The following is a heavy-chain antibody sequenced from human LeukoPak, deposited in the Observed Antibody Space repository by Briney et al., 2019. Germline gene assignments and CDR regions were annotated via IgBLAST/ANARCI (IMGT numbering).Heavy chain of an antibody. J-gene: IGHJ4*02. CDR2: IYYSGST. CDR3: ARGRSGGSSTSCFDY. V-gene: IGHV4-59*12. D-gene: IGHD2-2*01. Sequence: SETLSLTCTVSGGSISSYYWSWIRQPPGKGLEWIGYIYYSGSTNYNPSLKSRVTISVDTSKNQFSLKLSSVTAADTAVYYCARGRSGGSSTSCFDYWGQGTLVTVSS. CDR1: GGSISSYY.